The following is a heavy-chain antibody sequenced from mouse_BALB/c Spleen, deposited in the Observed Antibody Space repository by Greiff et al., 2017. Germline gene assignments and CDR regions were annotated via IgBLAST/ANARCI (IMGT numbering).Heavy chain of an antibody. V-gene: IGHV2-6-7*01. Sequence: VQVVESGPGLVAPSQTLSITCTVSGFSFTGYGVNWVRQPPGKGLEWLGMIWGDGSTDYNPALISRLCNSKDNSKSQVFLKMNSLQTDDTARYCWAREYECDGAWFAYWGQGTLVTVSA. CDR1: GFSFTGYG. J-gene: IGHJ3*01. D-gene: IGHD2-4*01. CDR2: IWGDGST. CDR3: AREYECDGAWFAY.